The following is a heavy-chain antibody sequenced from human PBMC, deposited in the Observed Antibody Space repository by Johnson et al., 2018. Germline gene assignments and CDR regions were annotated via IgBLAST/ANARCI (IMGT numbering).Heavy chain of an antibody. CDR2: RGGSGGGT. V-gene: IGHV3-23*04. CDR3: AKVMVTSGSYCHDY. CDR1: GFTFSTYA. Sequence: EVQLGESGGGLVQPGGSLRLSCEASGFTFSTYAMSWVRQAPGKGLEWVSSRGGSGGGTYYADSVKGRFIISRDNSKNTLYLHMNSLRAADTVVYYCAKVMVTSGSYCHDYWGQGTLVTVSS. D-gene: IGHD3-10*01. J-gene: IGHJ4*02.